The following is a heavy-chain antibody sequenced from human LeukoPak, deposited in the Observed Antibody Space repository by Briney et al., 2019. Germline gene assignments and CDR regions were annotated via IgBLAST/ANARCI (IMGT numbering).Heavy chain of an antibody. D-gene: IGHD6-19*01. J-gene: IGHJ4*02. CDR3: VRLLAVAGSY. V-gene: IGHV3-7*01. CDR1: GFTFSSYG. CDR2: INQDGSEK. Sequence: PGGSLRLSCAASGFTFSSYGMSWVRQAPGKGLEWVANINQDGSEKYYVDSVRGRFTISRDNAKNSLYLQMNSLRAEDTAIYYCVRLLAVAGSYWGQGTLVTVSS.